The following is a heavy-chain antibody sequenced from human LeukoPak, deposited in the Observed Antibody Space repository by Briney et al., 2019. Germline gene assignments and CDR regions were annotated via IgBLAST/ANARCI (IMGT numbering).Heavy chain of an antibody. CDR1: GYTLTSYY. CDR3: ARDQTLYGMDV. J-gene: IGHJ6*02. CDR2: INPSGGST. Sequence: ASVKVSCKASGYTLTSYYMHWVRQAPGQGLEWMGIINPSGGSTSYAQKFQGRVTMTRDTSTSTVYMELSGLRSEDTAVYYCARDQTLYGMDVWGQGTTVTVSS. V-gene: IGHV1-46*01.